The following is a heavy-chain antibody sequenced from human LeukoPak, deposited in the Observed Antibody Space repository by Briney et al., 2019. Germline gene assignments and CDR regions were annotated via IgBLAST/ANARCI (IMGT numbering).Heavy chain of an antibody. J-gene: IGHJ1*01. V-gene: IGHV4-34*01. CDR3: ARGEVAAGGTRSEYFHY. CDR2: INHRGST. CDR1: GGSFRGYY. Sequence: SETLSLTCAVYGGSFRGYYWSWLRQPPGKGLEWIGEINHRGSTNYNPSLTSRVTISEDTSKNQFSLNLISVTAADTAVYYCARGEVAAGGTRSEYFHYWGQGTLVTVSS. D-gene: IGHD6-13*01.